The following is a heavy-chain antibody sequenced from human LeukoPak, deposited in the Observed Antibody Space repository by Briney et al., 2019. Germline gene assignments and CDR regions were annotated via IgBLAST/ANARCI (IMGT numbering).Heavy chain of an antibody. CDR1: GFTLSSYW. Sequence: GGSLRLSCAASGFTLSSYWMSWVRQAPGKGLEWVANIKQDGSEKYYVDSVKGRFTISRDNAKNSLYLQMNSLRAEDTAVYYCARDSGRSDAFDIWGQGTMVTVSS. J-gene: IGHJ3*02. V-gene: IGHV3-7*01. D-gene: IGHD3-10*01. CDR2: IKQDGSEK. CDR3: ARDSGRSDAFDI.